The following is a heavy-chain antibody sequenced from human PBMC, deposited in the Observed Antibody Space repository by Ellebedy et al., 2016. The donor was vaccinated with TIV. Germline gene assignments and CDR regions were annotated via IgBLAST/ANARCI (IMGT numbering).Heavy chain of an antibody. V-gene: IGHV3-23*01. D-gene: IGHD3-10*01. Sequence: PGGSLRLSCAASGFTFSSYAMSWVRQAPGKGLEWVSAISGSGGSTYYADSVKGRFTISRDNSKNTLYLQMNSLRAEDTAVYYCAKGPRWFGDRSSYGMDVWGQGTTVTVSS. CDR2: ISGSGGST. CDR1: GFTFSSYA. CDR3: AKGPRWFGDRSSYGMDV. J-gene: IGHJ6*02.